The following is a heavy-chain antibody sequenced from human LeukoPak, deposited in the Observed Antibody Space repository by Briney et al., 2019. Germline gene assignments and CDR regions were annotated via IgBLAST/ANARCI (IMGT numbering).Heavy chain of an antibody. CDR1: GGSISSGGYY. CDR2: IYYSGST. CDR3: ARSLEDGGYDYGFDY. V-gene: IGHV4-31*03. J-gene: IGHJ4*02. D-gene: IGHD5-12*01. Sequence: SETLSLTCTVSGGSISSGGYYWSWIRQHPGKGLEWIGYIYYSGSTYYNPSLKSRVTISVDTSKNQFSLKLSSVTAADTAVYYCARSLEDGGYDYGFDYWGQGTLVTVSS.